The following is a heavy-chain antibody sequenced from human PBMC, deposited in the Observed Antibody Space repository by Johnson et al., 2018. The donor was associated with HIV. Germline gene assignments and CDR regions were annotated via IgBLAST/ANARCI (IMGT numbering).Heavy chain of an antibody. V-gene: IGHV3-66*01. J-gene: IGHJ3*01. CDR2: INSGGGT. D-gene: IGHD5-24*01. CDR1: GFTVSSNY. Sequence: QLVESGGGLVQPGGSLRLSCAASGFTVSSNYMTWVRQGPGKGLEWVSVINSGGGTYYADSVTGRFTISRDNSKNTLYLQMNSLRAEDTAVYFCARGCRDGYTCDAFEVWGQGTRVTVSS. CDR3: ARGCRDGYTCDAFEV.